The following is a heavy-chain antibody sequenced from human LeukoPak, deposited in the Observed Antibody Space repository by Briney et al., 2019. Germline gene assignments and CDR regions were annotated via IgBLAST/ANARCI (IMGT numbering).Heavy chain of an antibody. CDR1: GGSISSGSYY. D-gene: IGHD2-15*01. V-gene: IGHV4-61*02. J-gene: IGHJ6*03. CDR2: IYTSGST. Sequence: PSQTLSLTCTGSGGSISSGSYYWSRIRQPAGKGMERIGRIYTSGSTNYNPSPKSRVTISVDTSKNQFSLKLSSVTAADTAVYYCARGGFRGYCSGGSRQGYYYMDVWGKGTTVTVSS. CDR3: ARGGFRGYCSGGSRQGYYYMDV.